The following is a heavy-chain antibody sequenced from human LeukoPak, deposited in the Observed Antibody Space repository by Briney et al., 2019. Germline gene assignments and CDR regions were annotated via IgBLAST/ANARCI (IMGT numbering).Heavy chain of an antibody. J-gene: IGHJ6*03. Sequence: GGSLRLSCAASGFTFSSYAMSWVRQAPGKGLEWVANIKLDGTEKDYVDSVKGRFTISRDNAKNSLYLQMNSLRAEDTAAYYCARDHNSGSYFDFYYYMDVWGKGTTVTVSS. V-gene: IGHV3-7*01. CDR2: IKLDGTEK. D-gene: IGHD1-26*01. CDR3: ARDHNSGSYFDFYYYMDV. CDR1: GFTFSSYA.